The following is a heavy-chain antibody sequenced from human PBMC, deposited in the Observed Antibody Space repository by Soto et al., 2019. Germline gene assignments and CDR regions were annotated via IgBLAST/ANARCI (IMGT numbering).Heavy chain of an antibody. CDR1: GFTFSDSY. D-gene: IGHD3-22*01. CDR2: ISYDGSNK. J-gene: IGHJ3*02. CDR3: ARVGYYYDSSGFAADI. V-gene: IGHV3-30-3*01. Sequence: PGGSLRLSCAASGFTFSDSYMSWIRQTPGKGLEWVAVISYDGSNKYYADSVKGRFTISRDNSKNTLYLQMNSLRAEDTAVYYCARVGYYYDSSGFAADIWGQGTMVTVSS.